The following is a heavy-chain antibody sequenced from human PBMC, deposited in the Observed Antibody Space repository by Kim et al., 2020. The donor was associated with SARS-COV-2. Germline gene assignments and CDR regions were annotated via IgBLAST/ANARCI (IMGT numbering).Heavy chain of an antibody. D-gene: IGHD2-8*01. CDR3: ARPTNGTAFDY. J-gene: IGHJ4*02. Sequence: RYSPSCQGQVTISADKSISTAYLQWSSLKASDTAMYYCARPTNGTAFDYWGQGTLVTVSS. V-gene: IGHV5-51*01.